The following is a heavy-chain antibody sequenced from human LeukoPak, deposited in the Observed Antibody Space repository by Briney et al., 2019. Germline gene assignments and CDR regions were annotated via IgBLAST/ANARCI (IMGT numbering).Heavy chain of an antibody. CDR1: VFTLTIYS. V-gene: IGHV3-21*01. D-gene: IGHD3-22*01. CDR3: ARDRDYYDSSGYYHTPFDY. Sequence: VGSLRLSSADSVFTLTIYSINWGRQTPGKGVWWGSSISNSSSYIYYADSVKGRFTIYRDNAKISLYLQMDSLRAEDTAVYYCARDRDYYDSSGYYHTPFDYWGQGTLVTVSS. J-gene: IGHJ4*02. CDR2: ISNSSSYI.